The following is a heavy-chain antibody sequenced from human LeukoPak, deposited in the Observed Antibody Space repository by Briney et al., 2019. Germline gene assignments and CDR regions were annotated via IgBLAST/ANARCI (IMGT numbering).Heavy chain of an antibody. Sequence: ASVKVSCKASGYTFTSYSMHWVRQAPGQGHEWMGIINPSGGGTSYAQKFQGRVTMTRDTSTSTVYMELSSLRSEDTAVYYCARVWGLGSYYDYWGQGTLVTVSS. CDR2: INPSGGGT. CDR1: GYTFTSYS. CDR3: ARVWGLGSYYDY. J-gene: IGHJ4*02. D-gene: IGHD3-10*01. V-gene: IGHV1-46*01.